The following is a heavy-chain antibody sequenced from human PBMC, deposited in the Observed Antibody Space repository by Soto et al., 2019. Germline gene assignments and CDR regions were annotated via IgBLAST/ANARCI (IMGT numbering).Heavy chain of an antibody. Sequence: ASVKVSCKDSGYIFSSHGISWVRQAPGRGLEWMAWISAYNGDRNYAETLQGRVTVTTDTSTNTAYMELRSLRSDDTAVYYCAREAFDADYIDFWGQGTLVTVSS. CDR2: ISAYNGDR. CDR3: AREAFDADYIDF. V-gene: IGHV1-18*01. CDR1: GYIFSSHG. D-gene: IGHD3-10*01. J-gene: IGHJ4*02.